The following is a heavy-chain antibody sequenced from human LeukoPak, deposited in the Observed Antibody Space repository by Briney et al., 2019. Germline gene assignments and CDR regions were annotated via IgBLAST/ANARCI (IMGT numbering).Heavy chain of an antibody. D-gene: IGHD3-3*01. CDR2: INPNSGGT. CDR1: GYTFTGYY. CDR3: ARVAIFGVVTPNWFDP. Sequence: ASVKVSCKVSGYTFTGYYMHWVRQAPGQGLEWMGWINPNSGGTNYAQKFQGRVTMTRDTSISTAYMELSRLRSDDTAVYYCARVAIFGVVTPNWFDPWGQGTLVTVSS. J-gene: IGHJ5*02. V-gene: IGHV1-2*02.